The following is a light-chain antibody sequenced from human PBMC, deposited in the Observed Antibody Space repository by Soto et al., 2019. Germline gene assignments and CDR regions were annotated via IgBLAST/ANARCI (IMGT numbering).Light chain of an antibody. Sequence: DVQMTQSPSSLSASVGDGLTLTCRASQTVTSYLNWYQQKPGKAPKLLVYAASNLEAGVPSRFRGSGSGTDFTFTISRLQPEDIATYYCQQYENLPTFGQGTRLEIK. CDR2: AAS. V-gene: IGKV1-33*01. J-gene: IGKJ5*01. CDR3: QQYENLPT. CDR1: QTVTSY.